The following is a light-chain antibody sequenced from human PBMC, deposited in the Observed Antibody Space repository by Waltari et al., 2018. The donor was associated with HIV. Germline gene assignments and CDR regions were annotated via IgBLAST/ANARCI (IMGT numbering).Light chain of an antibody. J-gene: IGKJ2*01. CDR3: QQSYSTPYT. Sequence: DIQMTQSPSSLSASVGDRVTITCRASQSISSYLNWYQQKPGKAPKLLIYAASSLQSGVPPRFSSSGSGTDFTLTISSLQPEDFATYYCQQSYSTPYTFGQGTKLEI. V-gene: IGKV1-39*01. CDR1: QSISSY. CDR2: AAS.